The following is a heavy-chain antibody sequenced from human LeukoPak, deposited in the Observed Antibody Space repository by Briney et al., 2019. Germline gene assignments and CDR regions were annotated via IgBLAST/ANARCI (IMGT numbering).Heavy chain of an antibody. Sequence: SETLSLTCTVSGGSISSGSYYWSWIRQPPGKGLEWIGEINHSGNTNCNPSLKSRVTISVDTSKNQFSLKLSSVTAADTAVYYCARRVHYGDYFDYWGQGTLVTVSS. CDR1: GGSISSGSYY. CDR3: ARRVHYGDYFDY. D-gene: IGHD4-17*01. V-gene: IGHV4-39*07. J-gene: IGHJ4*02. CDR2: INHSGNT.